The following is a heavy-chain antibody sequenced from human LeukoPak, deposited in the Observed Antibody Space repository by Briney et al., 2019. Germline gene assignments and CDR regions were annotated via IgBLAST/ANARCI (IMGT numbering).Heavy chain of an antibody. J-gene: IGHJ4*02. Sequence: SETPSLTCSVSGDSISLSFYYWGWIRQPPGKALEWIGSVYYSGTTSYNPSLKSRVTISVDMSKNHFSLRLRSVTAADTAMYYCARGTLYRGWSYYLDFWGQGSQVTVSS. CDR2: VYYSGTT. D-gene: IGHD6-19*01. CDR1: GDSISLSFYY. V-gene: IGHV4-39*07. CDR3: ARGTLYRGWSYYLDF.